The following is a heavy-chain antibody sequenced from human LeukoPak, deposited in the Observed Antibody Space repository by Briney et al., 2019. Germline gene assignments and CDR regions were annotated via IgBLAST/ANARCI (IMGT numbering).Heavy chain of an antibody. D-gene: IGHD5-24*01. CDR1: GFSFSSYG. CDR2: IKGDGNDK. J-gene: IGHJ4*02. CDR3: ARGCLQPDY. V-gene: IGHV3-7*01. Sequence: GGSLRLSCAASGFSFSSYGMSWVRQAPGKGLDWVASIKGDGNDKYYVDSVKGRFSISRDNAKNSLYLQMNNLRADDTAVYYCARGCLQPDYWGQGTLVTVSS.